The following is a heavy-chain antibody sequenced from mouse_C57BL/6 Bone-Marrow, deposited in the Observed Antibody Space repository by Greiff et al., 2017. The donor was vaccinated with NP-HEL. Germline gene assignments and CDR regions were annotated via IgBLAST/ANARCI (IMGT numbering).Heavy chain of an antibody. V-gene: IGHV1-50*01. CDR3: ARRDYSAY. CDR1: GYTFTSYW. Sequence: QVQLKQSGAELVKPGASVKLSCKASGYTFTSYWMQWVKQRPGQGLEWIGEIDPSDSYTNYNQKFKGKATLTVDTSSSTAYMQLSSLTSEDSAVYYCARRDYSAYWGQGTLVTVSA. CDR2: IDPSDSYT. D-gene: IGHD2-12*01. J-gene: IGHJ3*01.